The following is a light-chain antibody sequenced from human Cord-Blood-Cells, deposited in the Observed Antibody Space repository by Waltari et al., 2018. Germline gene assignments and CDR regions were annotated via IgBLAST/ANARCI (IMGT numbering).Light chain of an antibody. V-gene: IGKV2-30*02. Sequence: DVVMTQSPLSLPVTLGQPASISCRSSQSLVHSDGNTYLNWFQQRPGQSPRRLIYKVSNRDSGVPVRFSGSGSGTDFTLKISRVEAEDVGVYYCMQGTHWPFTFGPGTKVDIK. CDR3: MQGTHWPFT. CDR2: KVS. J-gene: IGKJ3*01. CDR1: QSLVHSDGNTY.